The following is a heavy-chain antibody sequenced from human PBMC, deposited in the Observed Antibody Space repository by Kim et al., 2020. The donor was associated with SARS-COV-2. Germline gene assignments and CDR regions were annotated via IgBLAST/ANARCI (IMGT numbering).Heavy chain of an antibody. CDR2: GST. D-gene: IGHD5-12*01. V-gene: IGHV4-59*09. CDR3: VGGAGWLPDY. J-gene: IGHJ4*02. Sequence: GSTKYNPSPKSRVTMSLDTSKNQFSLKLSPATAADTAVYYCVGGAGWLPDYWGQGTLVTVSS.